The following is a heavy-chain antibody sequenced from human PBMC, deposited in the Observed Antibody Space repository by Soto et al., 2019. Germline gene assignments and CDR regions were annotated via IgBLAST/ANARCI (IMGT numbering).Heavy chain of an antibody. D-gene: IGHD3-10*01. V-gene: IGHV5-51*01. CDR2: IYPGDSDT. CDR1: GYSFTSYW. Sequence: PGESLKISCKGSGYSFTSYWIGWVRQMPGKGLEWMGIIYPGDSDTRYSPSFQGQVTISADKSISTAYLQWSSLKASDTAMYYCARLGSSGSYQSPNWFDPWGQGTLVTVSS. CDR3: ARLGSSGSYQSPNWFDP. J-gene: IGHJ5*02.